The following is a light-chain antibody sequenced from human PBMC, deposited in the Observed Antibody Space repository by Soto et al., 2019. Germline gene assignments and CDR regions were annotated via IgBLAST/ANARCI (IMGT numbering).Light chain of an antibody. Sequence: AIQVTQSPSSLSASVGDRVTITCRTSQAMSTALAWYQQKPGTAPKLLVYAAYTLQSGVPSRFSGGGSGTDFTLTISSLQPEDFATYYCYQLNRNPTFGGGTKVEIK. CDR3: YQLNRNPT. J-gene: IGKJ4*01. V-gene: IGKV1-13*02. CDR2: AAY. CDR1: QAMSTA.